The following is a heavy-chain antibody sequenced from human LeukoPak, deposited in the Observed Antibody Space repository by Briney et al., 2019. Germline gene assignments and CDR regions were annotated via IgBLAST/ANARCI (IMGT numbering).Heavy chain of an antibody. V-gene: IGHV1-18*01. J-gene: IGHJ4*02. CDR1: GYTFTSYG. Sequence: ASVKVSCKASGYTFTSYGISWVRQAPGQGLEWMGWISAYNGNTNYAQKLQGRVTITTDTSTSTAYMELKSLRSDDTAVYYCASPRWQLVPLFDYWGQGTLVTVSS. CDR2: ISAYNGNT. CDR3: ASPRWQLVPLFDY. D-gene: IGHD6-13*01.